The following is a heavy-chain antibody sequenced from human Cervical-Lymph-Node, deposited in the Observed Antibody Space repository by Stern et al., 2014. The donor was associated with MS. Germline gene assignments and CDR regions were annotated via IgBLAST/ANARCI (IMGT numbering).Heavy chain of an antibody. D-gene: IGHD2-21*01. CDR1: GFTFSHYG. CDR2: ISYDGTNQ. V-gene: IGHV3-30*18. J-gene: IGHJ4*02. CDR3: AKEETYDLIDY. Sequence: QVQLVQSGGGVVQPGRSLRLSCAASGFTFSHYGMHWVRQAPGKGLEWVAAISYDGTNQYYAASVKGRFTISRDKSKNTLYLQMNSLRAEDTALYYCAKEETYDLIDYWGQGTLVTVSS.